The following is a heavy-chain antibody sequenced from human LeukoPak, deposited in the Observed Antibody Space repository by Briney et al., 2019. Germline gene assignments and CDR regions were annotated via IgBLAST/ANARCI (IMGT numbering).Heavy chain of an antibody. J-gene: IGHJ6*04. V-gene: IGHV4-59*01. Sequence: SETLSLTCTVSGGSISSYYWSWIRQPPGKGLEWIGDIYYSGSTNYNPSLKSRVTISVDTSKNQFSLKLSSVTAADTAVYYCATLVATTPYYYYGMDVWGKGTTVTVSS. CDR1: GGSISSYY. CDR2: IYYSGST. CDR3: ATLVATTPYYYYGMDV. D-gene: IGHD5-12*01.